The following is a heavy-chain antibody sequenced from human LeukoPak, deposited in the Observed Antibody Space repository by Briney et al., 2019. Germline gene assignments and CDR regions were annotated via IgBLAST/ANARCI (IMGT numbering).Heavy chain of an antibody. CDR2: INTTTGNP. Sequence: ASVKVSCKASGYTFTSYAMNWVRQAPGQGLEWMGWINTTTGNPTYAQGFTGRFVFSLDTSVSTAYLQISSLKAEDTAVYYCARALGTWIQLQNWFDPWGQGTLVTVSS. CDR3: ARALGTWIQLQNWFDP. CDR1: GYTFTSYA. D-gene: IGHD5-18*01. J-gene: IGHJ5*02. V-gene: IGHV7-4-1*02.